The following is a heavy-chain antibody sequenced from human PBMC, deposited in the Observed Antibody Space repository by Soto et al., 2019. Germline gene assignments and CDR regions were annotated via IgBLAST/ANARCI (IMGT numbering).Heavy chain of an antibody. V-gene: IGHV4-31*03. J-gene: IGHJ6*02. Sequence: QVQLQESGPGLVKPSQTLSLTCTVSGGSISSGGYYWSWIRQHPGKGLEWIGYIYYSGSTYYNPSLKSRVTISVDTSKNQFSLKLSSVTAADTAVYYCARVTVTSPPNYYYYYGMDVWGQGTTVTVSS. CDR2: IYYSGST. CDR3: ARVTVTSPPNYYYYYGMDV. D-gene: IGHD4-17*01. CDR1: GGSISSGGYY.